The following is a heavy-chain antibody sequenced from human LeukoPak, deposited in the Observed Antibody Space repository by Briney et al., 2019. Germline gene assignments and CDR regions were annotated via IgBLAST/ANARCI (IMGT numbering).Heavy chain of an antibody. V-gene: IGHV3-23*01. Sequence: GGSLRLSCAASGFTFSNAWMSWVRQAPGKGLEWVSAISGSGGSTYYADSVKGRFTISRDNSKNTLYLQMNSLRAEDTAVYYCARLPSGITYYFDYWGQGTLVTVSS. CDR2: ISGSGGST. CDR3: ARLPSGITYYFDY. D-gene: IGHD5-12*01. J-gene: IGHJ4*02. CDR1: GFTFSNAW.